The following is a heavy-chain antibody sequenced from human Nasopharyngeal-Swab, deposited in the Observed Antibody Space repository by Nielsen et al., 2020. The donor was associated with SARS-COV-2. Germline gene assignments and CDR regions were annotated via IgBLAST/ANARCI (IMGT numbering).Heavy chain of an antibody. CDR3: ARRGNSYGGNWFDS. J-gene: IGHJ5*01. CDR2: IFYSGST. CDR1: GGSISGYY. D-gene: IGHD2/OR15-2a*01. V-gene: IGHV4-59*01. Sequence: SETLSLTCTVPGGSISGYYWSWIRQPPGQGLEWIGHIFYSGSTTYNPSLRSRVTISVDTSKNQFSLRLSSVTAADTAVSFCARRGNSYGGNWFDSWGLGSLVVVSS.